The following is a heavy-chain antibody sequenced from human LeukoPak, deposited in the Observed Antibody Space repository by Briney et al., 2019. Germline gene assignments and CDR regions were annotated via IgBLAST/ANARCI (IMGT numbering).Heavy chain of an antibody. CDR3: ARVGNYSDYSFDY. V-gene: IGHV1-69*06. CDR2: IIPIFGTA. J-gene: IGHJ4*02. D-gene: IGHD4-11*01. Sequence: GASVKVSCKASGGTFTSYAISWVRQAPGQGLDWMGGIIPIFGTANYAQKFQGRVTITADKSTSTAYMELSSLGFEDTAGYYWARVGNYSDYSFDYWGQGTLVTVSS. CDR1: GGTFTSYA.